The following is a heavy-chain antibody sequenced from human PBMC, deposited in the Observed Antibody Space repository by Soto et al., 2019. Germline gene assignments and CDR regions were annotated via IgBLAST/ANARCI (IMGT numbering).Heavy chain of an antibody. V-gene: IGHV3-23*01. CDR3: AKQDYSGSYYAPSATWYGMDV. CDR2: ISGSGGST. D-gene: IGHD1-26*01. Sequence: VQLLESGGGLVKPGGSLRLSCAASGFTFSSYAMSWVRQAPGKGLEWVSAISGSGGSTYYADSVKGRFTISRDNSKSTLYLQMNSLRAEDTAVYYCAKQDYSGSYYAPSATWYGMDVWGQGTTVTVSS. CDR1: GFTFSSYA. J-gene: IGHJ6*02.